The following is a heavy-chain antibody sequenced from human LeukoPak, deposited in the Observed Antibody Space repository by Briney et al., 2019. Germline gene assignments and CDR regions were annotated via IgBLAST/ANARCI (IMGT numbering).Heavy chain of an antibody. CDR3: ARGSKEDTMIVVVTPFDY. D-gene: IGHD3-22*01. CDR1: GYTFTSYY. CDR2: INPSGGST. V-gene: IGHV1-46*01. Sequence: ASVKVSCKASGYTFTSYYMHWVRQAPGQGLEWMGIINPSGGSTSYAQKFQGRVTMTRDTSTSTVYMELSSLRSEDTAVYYRARGSKEDTMIVVVTPFDYWGQGTLVTVSS. J-gene: IGHJ4*02.